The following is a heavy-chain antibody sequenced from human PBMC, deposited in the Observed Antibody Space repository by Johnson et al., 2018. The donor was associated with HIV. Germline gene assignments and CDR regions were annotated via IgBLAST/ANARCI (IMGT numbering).Heavy chain of an antibody. CDR1: GFTFSSYG. V-gene: IGHV3-30*02. D-gene: IGHD3-10*01. J-gene: IGHJ3*02. CDR3: AKGGGYYYSEYGFDI. CDR2: IRYDGSNK. Sequence: QVQLVESGGGVVQPGGSLRLSCAASGFTFSSYGMHWVRQAPGKGLEWVAFIRYDGSNKYYADSVKGRFTISRDNSKNTLYLQMNSLRAEDTAVYYCAKGGGYYYSEYGFDIWGQGTMVIVSS.